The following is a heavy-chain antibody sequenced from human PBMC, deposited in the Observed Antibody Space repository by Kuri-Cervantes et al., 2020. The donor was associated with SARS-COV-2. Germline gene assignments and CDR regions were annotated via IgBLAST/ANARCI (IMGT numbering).Heavy chain of an antibody. Sequence: GGSLRLSCAASGFTFSGSPIHWVRQASGKGLEWVGHIRIRATNYATAYAASVTGRFTISRDDSKNTAYLQMNSLRAEDTAVYYCARVEWYNWNLFDAFDIWGQGTMVTVSS. CDR2: IRIRATNYAT. CDR3: ARVEWYNWNLFDAFDI. V-gene: IGHV3-73*01. CDR1: GFTFSGSP. J-gene: IGHJ3*02. D-gene: IGHD1-20*01.